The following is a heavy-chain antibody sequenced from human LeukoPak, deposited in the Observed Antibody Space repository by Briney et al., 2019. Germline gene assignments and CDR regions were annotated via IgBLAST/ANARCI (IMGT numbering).Heavy chain of an antibody. D-gene: IGHD2-8*02. CDR1: GFRFSNYW. V-gene: IGHV3-74*01. J-gene: IGHJ4*02. CDR3: ARDMETGARASDS. CDR2: IRTDGGST. Sequence: GGSLRLSCAASGFRFSNYWIHWVRQAPAKGLVWVSRIRTDGGSTAYADFVKGRFTISRDNAKNTVYLQMNSLRADDTAVYYCARDMETGARASDSWGQGTLVTVSS.